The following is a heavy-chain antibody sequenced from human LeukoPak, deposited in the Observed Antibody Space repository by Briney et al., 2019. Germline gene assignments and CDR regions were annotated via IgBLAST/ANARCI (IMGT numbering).Heavy chain of an antibody. CDR2: VSGSGGST. V-gene: IGHV3-23*01. Sequence: GGSLRLSCAASGFTFSSNAMSWVRQAPGKGLEWVSSVSGSGGSTYYADSVKGRFTISRDNSKNTLYLQMNSLRAEDTAVYYCAKGVTTHYYYGTDVWGQGTTVTVSS. CDR3: AKGVTTHYYYGTDV. D-gene: IGHD4-11*01. J-gene: IGHJ6*02. CDR1: GFTFSSNA.